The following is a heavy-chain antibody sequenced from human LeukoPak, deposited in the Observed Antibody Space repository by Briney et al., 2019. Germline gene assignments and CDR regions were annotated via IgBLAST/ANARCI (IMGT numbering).Heavy chain of an antibody. CDR3: AHHGGGTIRIEAFDI. J-gene: IGHJ3*02. D-gene: IGHD3-3*01. CDR2: ISGGAADI. V-gene: IGHV3-23*01. Sequence: GGSLRLSCAASGFTFRNDGMSWVRQAPGKGLEWVASISGGAADIFYAASAKGRFTISRENSNNTLYLQLTSLRAEDTAIYYCAHHGGGTIRIEAFDIWGEGTMVTVSS. CDR1: GFTFRNDG.